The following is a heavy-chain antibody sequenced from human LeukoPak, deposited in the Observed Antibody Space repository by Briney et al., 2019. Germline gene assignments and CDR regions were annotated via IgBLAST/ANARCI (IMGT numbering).Heavy chain of an antibody. Sequence: PSETLSPTCTVSGGSISSSSYYWGWIRQPPGKGLEWIGRIYTSGSTNYNPSLKSRVTMSVDTSKNQFSLKLSSVTAADTAVYYCARDSPPEGSSSWYAGPLDAFDIWGQGTMVTVSS. CDR3: ARDSPPEGSSSWYAGPLDAFDI. V-gene: IGHV4-39*07. CDR2: IYTSGST. J-gene: IGHJ3*02. D-gene: IGHD6-13*01. CDR1: GGSISSSSYY.